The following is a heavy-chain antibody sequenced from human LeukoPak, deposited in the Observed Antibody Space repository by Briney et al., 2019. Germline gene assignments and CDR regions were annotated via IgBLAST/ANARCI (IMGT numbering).Heavy chain of an antibody. CDR2: INHSGST. J-gene: IGHJ4*02. V-gene: IGHV4-34*01. Sequence: PSETLSLTCAVYGGSFSGYYWSWIRQPPGKGLEWIGEINHSGSTNYNPSLKSPVTISVDTSKNQFSLKLSSVTAADTAVYYCARGSRRAYSSSWYYYWGQGTLVTVSS. CDR1: GGSFSGYY. CDR3: ARGSRRAYSSSWYYY. D-gene: IGHD6-13*01.